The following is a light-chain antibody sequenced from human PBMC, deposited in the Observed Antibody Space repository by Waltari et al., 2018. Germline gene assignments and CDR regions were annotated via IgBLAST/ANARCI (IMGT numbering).Light chain of an antibody. V-gene: IGKV1-5*03. CDR2: KAS. Sequence: DIQMTLSPSTLSASLGGRVTLTCRASRSIRTWLAWYQQKLGKAPKLLIYKASTLEGGVPSRFSGSGSETEFTLTITSLQPDDFATYYCQQYYTYPYTFGQGTKLEIK. J-gene: IGKJ2*01. CDR1: RSIRTW. CDR3: QQYYTYPYT.